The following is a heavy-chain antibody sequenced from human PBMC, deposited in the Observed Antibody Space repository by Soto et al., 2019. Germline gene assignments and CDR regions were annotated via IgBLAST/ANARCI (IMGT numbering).Heavy chain of an antibody. CDR1: AFTFKNHW. CDR2: INGDGSFT. V-gene: IGHV3-74*01. CDR3: VRSSGWTGDY. D-gene: IGHD3-10*01. Sequence: SLRLSCAASAFTFKNHWMHWVRQVPGKGPVWVSRINGDGSFTSYADAVKGRFTISRDNAKNTLSLQMNSLRVDDTAVYHCVRSSGWTGDYWGQGILVTVSS. J-gene: IGHJ4*02.